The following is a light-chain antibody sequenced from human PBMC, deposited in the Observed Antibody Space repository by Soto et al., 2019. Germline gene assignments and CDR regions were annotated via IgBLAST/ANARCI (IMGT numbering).Light chain of an antibody. CDR2: EVS. J-gene: IGLJ1*01. V-gene: IGLV2-14*01. CDR3: SSYTSSNTLDV. Sequence: QSALTQPASVSGSPGQSITISCTGTSSDIGGYNFVSWYQQHPGKAPKLMIYEVSNRPSGISNRFSGSKSGNTASLTISGLQAEDEADYYCSSYTSSNTLDVFGTGTKVTFL. CDR1: SSDIGGYNF.